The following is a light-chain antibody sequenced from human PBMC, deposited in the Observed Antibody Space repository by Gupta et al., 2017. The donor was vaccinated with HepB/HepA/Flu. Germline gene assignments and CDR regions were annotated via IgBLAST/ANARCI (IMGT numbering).Light chain of an antibody. CDR2: DVT. Sequence: QSALTQPASVSGSPGQSITISCTGTTSDVGGYNYVSWYQQFPGKAPKLLIYDVTRRPSGVARCFSASKSGNTASLTISGPQDEDEADYYCTAETRTITPVFGGGTKLTVL. V-gene: IGLV2-14*01. CDR1: TSDVGGYNY. CDR3: TAETRTITPV. J-gene: IGLJ2*01.